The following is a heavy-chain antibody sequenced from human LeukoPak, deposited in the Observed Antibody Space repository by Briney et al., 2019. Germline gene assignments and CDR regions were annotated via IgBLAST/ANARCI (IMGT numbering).Heavy chain of an antibody. CDR3: AKDQGSYDILTGYLYYFDY. D-gene: IGHD3-9*01. CDR2: ISGSGGST. V-gene: IGHV3-23*01. Sequence: PGGSLRLSCAASGFTFSSYGMSWVRQAPGKGLEWVSAISGSGGSTYYADSVKGRFTISRDNSKNTLYLQMNSLRAEDTAVYYCAKDQGSYDILTGYLYYFDYWGQGTLVTVSS. J-gene: IGHJ4*02. CDR1: GFTFSSYG.